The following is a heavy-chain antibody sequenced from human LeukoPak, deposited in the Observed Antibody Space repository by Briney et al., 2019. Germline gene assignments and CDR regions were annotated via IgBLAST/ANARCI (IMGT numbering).Heavy chain of an antibody. Sequence: SETLSLTCTVSGGSISSGSYYWSWIRQPAGKGLEWIGRIYTSGSTNYNPSLKSRVTISVDPSKNQFSLKLSSVTAADTAVYYCARGVSGYSSSWFLDYFDYWGQGTLVTVSS. V-gene: IGHV4-61*02. CDR3: ARGVSGYSSSWFLDYFDY. CDR1: GGSISSGSYY. CDR2: IYTSGST. D-gene: IGHD6-13*01. J-gene: IGHJ4*02.